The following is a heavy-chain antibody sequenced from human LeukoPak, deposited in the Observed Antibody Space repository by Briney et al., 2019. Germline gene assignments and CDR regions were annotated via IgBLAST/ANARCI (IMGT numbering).Heavy chain of an antibody. CDR3: ARPYSGYGGGPFDP. V-gene: IGHV1-18*01. CDR2: ISAYNGNT. CDR1: GYTFTSYG. Sequence: ASVKVSCKASGYTFTSYGISWVRQAPGQGLEWMGWISAYNGNTNYAQNLQGRVTMTTDTSTSTAYMELRSLRSDDTAVYYCARPYSGYGGGPFDPWGQGTLVTVSS. J-gene: IGHJ5*02. D-gene: IGHD5-12*01.